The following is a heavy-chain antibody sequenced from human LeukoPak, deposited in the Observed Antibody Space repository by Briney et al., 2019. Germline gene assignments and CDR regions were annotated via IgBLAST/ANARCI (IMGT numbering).Heavy chain of an antibody. D-gene: IGHD4/OR15-4a*01. CDR1: GYSFTTYW. V-gene: IGHV5-51*01. Sequence: AGESLKISCKGSGYSFTTYWIGWVRQMPGKGLEWMGIIYPGDSDTRYSPSFQGQVTISADRSISTAYLQWSSLKASDTAMYYCARGFYGGYYYYYYMDVWGKGTTVTVSS. CDR2: IYPGDSDT. J-gene: IGHJ6*03. CDR3: ARGFYGGYYYYYYMDV.